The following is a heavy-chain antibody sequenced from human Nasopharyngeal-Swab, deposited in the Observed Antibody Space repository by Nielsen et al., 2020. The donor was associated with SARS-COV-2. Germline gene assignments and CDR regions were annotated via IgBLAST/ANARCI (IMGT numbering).Heavy chain of an antibody. CDR3: AKALSSSLLWFGELLYPFDY. D-gene: IGHD3-10*01. CDR2: ISYDGSNK. Sequence: GESLKISCAASGFTFSSYGMHWVRQAPGKGLEWVTVISYDGSNKYYADSVKGRFTISRDNSKNTLYLQMNSLRAEDTAVYYYAKALSSSLLWFGELLYPFDYWGQGTLVTVSS. V-gene: IGHV3-30*18. J-gene: IGHJ4*02. CDR1: GFTFSSYG.